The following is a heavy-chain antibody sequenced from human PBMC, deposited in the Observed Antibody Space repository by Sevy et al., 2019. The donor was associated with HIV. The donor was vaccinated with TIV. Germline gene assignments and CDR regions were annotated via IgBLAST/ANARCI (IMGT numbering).Heavy chain of an antibody. CDR1: GFTFSSYA. V-gene: IGHV3-23*01. Sequence: GGSLRLSCAASGFTFSSYAMSWVRQAPGKGLEWVSGISGSGGSTYYADSVKGRFTISRDNSKNTLYLQMNSLRAEDTAVYYCAKDGYYDSSGDFDYWGQGTLVTVSS. J-gene: IGHJ4*02. D-gene: IGHD3-22*01. CDR2: ISGSGGST. CDR3: AKDGYYDSSGDFDY.